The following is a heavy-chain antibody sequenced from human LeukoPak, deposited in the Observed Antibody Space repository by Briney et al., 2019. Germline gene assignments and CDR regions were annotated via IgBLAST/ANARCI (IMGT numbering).Heavy chain of an antibody. CDR3: ARALGSPLDY. CDR1: GFTFSDYY. J-gene: IGHJ4*02. D-gene: IGHD1-26*01. CDR2: ISSSSSYT. V-gene: IGHV3-11*06. Sequence: KPRGSLRLSCAASGFTFSDYYMSWIRQAPGKGLEWVSYISSSSSYTNYADSVKGRFTISRDNAKNSQYLQMNSLRAEDTAVYYCARALGSPLDYWGQGTLLIVSS.